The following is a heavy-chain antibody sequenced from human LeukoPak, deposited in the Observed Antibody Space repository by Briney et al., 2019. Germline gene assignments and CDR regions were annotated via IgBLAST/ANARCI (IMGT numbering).Heavy chain of an antibody. D-gene: IGHD5-18*01. CDR2: ISYDGSNK. CDR3: ARDRGYSYGPGAFDI. V-gene: IGHV3-30-3*01. J-gene: IGHJ3*02. Sequence: HPGRSLRLSCAASGFTFSSYAMHWVRQAPGKGLEWVAVISYDGSNKYYADSVKGRFTISRDNSKNTLYLQMNSPRAEDTAVYYCARDRGYSYGPGAFDIWGQGTMVTVSS. CDR1: GFTFSSYA.